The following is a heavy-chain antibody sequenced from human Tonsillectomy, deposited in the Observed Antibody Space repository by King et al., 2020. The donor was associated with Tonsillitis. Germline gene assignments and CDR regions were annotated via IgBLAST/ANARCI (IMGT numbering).Heavy chain of an antibody. V-gene: IGHV3-30*04. Sequence: VQLVESGGGVVQPGRSLRLSCAASGFTFSSYAMHWVRQAPGKGLEWVAVISYDGSNKYYADSVKGRFTISRDNSKNTLYLQMNSLSAEDTAVYYCASQPALGATTVDHYWGKGTLVTVSS. D-gene: IGHD1-26*01. J-gene: IGHJ4*02. CDR1: GFTFSSYA. CDR3: ASQPALGATTVDHY. CDR2: ISYDGSNK.